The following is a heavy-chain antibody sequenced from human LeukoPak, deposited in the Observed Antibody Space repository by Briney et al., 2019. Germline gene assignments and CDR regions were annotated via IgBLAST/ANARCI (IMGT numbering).Heavy chain of an antibody. CDR2: INHSGST. J-gene: IGHJ6*02. V-gene: IGHV4-34*01. CDR1: GGSFSGYY. Sequence: PSETLSLTCAVYGGSFSGYYWSWIRQPPGKGLEWIGEINHSGSTNYNPSLKSRVTISVDTSKNQFSLKLSSVTAADTAVYYCASSEAAYYGSGSYYWYYYGMDVWGQGTTVTVSS. D-gene: IGHD3-10*01. CDR3: ASSEAAYYGSGSYYWYYYGMDV.